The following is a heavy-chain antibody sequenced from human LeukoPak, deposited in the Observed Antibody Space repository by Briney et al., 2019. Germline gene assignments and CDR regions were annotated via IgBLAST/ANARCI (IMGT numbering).Heavy chain of an antibody. CDR1: GFTFSDYY. J-gene: IGHJ4*02. V-gene: IGHV3-11*06. D-gene: IGHD5-18*01. CDR3: GRVALDTSMIHY. Sequence: GGSLRLSCAASGFTFSDYYMSWIRQAPGKGLEWVSYISSSSSYTNYADSVKGRFTISRDNAKNSLYLQMNSLRAEDTAVYYCGRVALDTSMIHYWGQGTLVTVSS. CDR2: ISSSSSYT.